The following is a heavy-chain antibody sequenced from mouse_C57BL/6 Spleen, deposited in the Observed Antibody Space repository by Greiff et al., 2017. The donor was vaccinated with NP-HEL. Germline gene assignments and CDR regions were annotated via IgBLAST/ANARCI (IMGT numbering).Heavy chain of an antibody. CDR3: ARYYYGSPYWYFDV. CDR2: INPNNGGT. Sequence: VQLQQSGPELVKPGASVKISCKASGYTFTDYYMNWVKQSHGKSLEWIGDINPNNGGTSYNQKFKGKATLTVDKSSSTAYMELRSLTSEDSAVYYCARYYYGSPYWYFDVWGTGTTVTVSS. J-gene: IGHJ1*03. CDR1: GYTFTDYY. D-gene: IGHD1-1*01. V-gene: IGHV1-26*01.